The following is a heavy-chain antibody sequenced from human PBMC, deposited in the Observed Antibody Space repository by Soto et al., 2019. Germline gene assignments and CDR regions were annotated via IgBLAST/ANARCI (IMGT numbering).Heavy chain of an antibody. CDR2: IYNSGST. V-gene: IGHV4-30-4*01. D-gene: IGHD1-26*01. J-gene: IGHJ5*02. Sequence: SETLSLTCTVSGGSISRGDYYWSWIRQPPGKGLEWIGYIYNSGSTYYNPSLKSRITISVDTSKNQFSLKLSSVTAADTAVYYCARDGTRGQNWFDPWGQGTLVTVSS. CDR1: GGSISRGDYY. CDR3: ARDGTRGQNWFDP.